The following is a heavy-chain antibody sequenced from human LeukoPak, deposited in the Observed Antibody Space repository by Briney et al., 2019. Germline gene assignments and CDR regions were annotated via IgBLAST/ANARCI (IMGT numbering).Heavy chain of an antibody. CDR2: TSGSGGST. CDR3: AKSIGLRYYYYYYYMDV. V-gene: IGHV3-23*01. CDR1: GFTFSSYA. Sequence: GGSLRLSCAASGFTFSSYAMSWVRQAPGKGLEWVSATSGSGGSTYYADSVKGRFTISRDNSKNTLYLQMNSLRAEDTAVYYCAKSIGLRYYYYYYYMDVWGKGTTVTVSS. J-gene: IGHJ6*03. D-gene: IGHD3-16*01.